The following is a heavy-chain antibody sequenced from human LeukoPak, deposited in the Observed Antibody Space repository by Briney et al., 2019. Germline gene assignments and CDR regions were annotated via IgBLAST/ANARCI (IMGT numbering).Heavy chain of an antibody. J-gene: IGHJ4*02. Sequence: PGGSLRLSCAASGFTFSDYYMSWIRQAPGKGLEWVSYISSSGYSIYSADSVKGRFSISRGNAKNSLYLQMNSLRAEDTAVYYCARDRYGSESYYSFDYWGQGTLVTVSS. CDR2: ISSSGYSI. CDR1: GFTFSDYY. CDR3: ARDRYGSESYYSFDY. D-gene: IGHD3-10*01. V-gene: IGHV3-11*01.